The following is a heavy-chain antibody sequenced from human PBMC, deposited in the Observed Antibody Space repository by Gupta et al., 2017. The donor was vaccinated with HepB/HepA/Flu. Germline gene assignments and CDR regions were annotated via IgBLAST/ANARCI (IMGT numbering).Heavy chain of an antibody. CDR2: ISSSPGTV. CDR1: GFSCRSYI. Sequence: EVQLVESGGGLVQPGGALSPSCAASGFSCRSYIMNLVRQAPGKGLEWVSYISSSPGTVYYADSVKGRFTISRDNAENTVYLQMNSLRDEDTALYYCARSPGVVMKPFDYWGQGTLVTVSS. J-gene: IGHJ4*02. CDR3: ARSPGVVMKPFDY. V-gene: IGHV3-48*02. D-gene: IGHD3-3*01.